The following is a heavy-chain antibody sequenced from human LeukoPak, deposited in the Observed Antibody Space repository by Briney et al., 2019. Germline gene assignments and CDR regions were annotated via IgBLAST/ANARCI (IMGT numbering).Heavy chain of an antibody. CDR3: ARGQDAFKTGY. J-gene: IGHJ4*02. CDR2: IHPSGIT. Sequence: PSQTLSLTCTVSGGSLTIGSHYWTWIRQHPGKGLEWIGYIHPSGITDYNPSLQSRVTMSLDTSQNQLTLKLTSVTAADTAIYYCARGQDAFKTGYWGQGALVTVSS. V-gene: IGHV4-31*03. D-gene: IGHD5-24*01. CDR1: GGSLTIGSHY.